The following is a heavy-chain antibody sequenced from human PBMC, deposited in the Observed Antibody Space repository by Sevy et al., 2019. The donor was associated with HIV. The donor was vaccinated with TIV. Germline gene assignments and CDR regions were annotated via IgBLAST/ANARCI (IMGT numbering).Heavy chain of an antibody. Sequence: GGSLRLSCGASGFTLSNYWMSWVRQAAGKGLEWVANIKQDGSEKYYVDSVKGRFTISRDNVKNSMYLQMNSLGAEDTAVYYCARDRSYGSGSQFDYWGQGTLVTVSS. CDR3: ARDRSYGSGSQFDY. D-gene: IGHD3-10*01. V-gene: IGHV3-7*03. CDR1: GFTLSNYW. J-gene: IGHJ4*02. CDR2: IKQDGSEK.